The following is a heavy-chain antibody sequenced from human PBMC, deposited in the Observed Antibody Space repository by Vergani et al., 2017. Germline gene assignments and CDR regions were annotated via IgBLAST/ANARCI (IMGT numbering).Heavy chain of an antibody. D-gene: IGHD2-2*02. V-gene: IGHV4-61*01. Sequence: QVQLQESGPGLVKPSETLSLTCTVSGGSVSSGSYYWSWIRQPPGKGLEWIGYIYYSGSTNYNPSLKSRVTISVETSKNQFSLKLSSVTAADTAVYYCATVPAAIGGADWFDHWGQGTLVTVSS. CDR1: GGSVSSGSYY. J-gene: IGHJ5*02. CDR3: ATVPAAIGGADWFDH. CDR2: IYYSGST.